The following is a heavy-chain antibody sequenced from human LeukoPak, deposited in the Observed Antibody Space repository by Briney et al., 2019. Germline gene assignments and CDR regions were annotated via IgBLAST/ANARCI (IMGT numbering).Heavy chain of an antibody. D-gene: IGHD3-10*01. CDR1: GFTVTYDY. V-gene: IGHV3-66*01. Sequence: PGGSLGLSCAASGFTVTYDYVTWVRQAPGKGLEWVSVLYYSGSTYYSDSVTGRFTISRDNSKNTLFLQMNSLRAEDTAVYYCVRSYFGSGDSWGQGTLVTVSS. CDR3: VRSYFGSGDS. J-gene: IGHJ4*02. CDR2: LYYSGST.